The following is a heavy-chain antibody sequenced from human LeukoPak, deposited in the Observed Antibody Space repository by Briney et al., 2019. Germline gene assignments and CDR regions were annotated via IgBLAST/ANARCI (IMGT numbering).Heavy chain of an antibody. D-gene: IGHD3-10*01. V-gene: IGHV3-30-3*01. CDR3: ARGTTGSGSSLTDF. Sequence: GGSLRLSCAASGFTFSDYAIHWVRQAPGKGLEWVAVISYDGSNKYYADSVKGRFTISRDNSKNTLYLQMNSLRAEDTAVYYCARGTTGSGSSLTDFWGQGTLVTVSS. CDR2: ISYDGSNK. J-gene: IGHJ4*02. CDR1: GFTFSDYA.